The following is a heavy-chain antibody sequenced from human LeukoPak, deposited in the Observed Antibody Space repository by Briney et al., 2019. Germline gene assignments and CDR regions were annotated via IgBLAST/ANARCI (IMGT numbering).Heavy chain of an antibody. CDR2: IYTSGST. Sequence: PSETLSLTCTVSGGSISSGSYYWSWIRQPAGKGLEWIGRIYTSGSTNYNPSLKSRVTISVDTSKNQFSLKLSSVTAADTAVYYCARADITIFGVVMQGDAFDIWGQGTMVTVSS. CDR3: ARADITIFGVVMQGDAFDI. D-gene: IGHD3-3*01. V-gene: IGHV4-61*02. CDR1: GGSISSGSYY. J-gene: IGHJ3*02.